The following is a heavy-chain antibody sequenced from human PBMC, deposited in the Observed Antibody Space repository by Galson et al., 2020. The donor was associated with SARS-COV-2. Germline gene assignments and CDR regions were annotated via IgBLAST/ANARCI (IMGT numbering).Heavy chain of an antibody. Sequence: GGSLRLSCAASGFTFDDYAMHWVRQAPGKGLEWVSGISWNSGSIGYADSVKGRFTISRDNAKNSLYLQMNSLRAEDTALYYCATLGTTMDNYYYYGMDVWGQGTTVTVSS. J-gene: IGHJ6*02. CDR2: ISWNSGSI. D-gene: IGHD4-17*01. V-gene: IGHV3-9*01. CDR1: GFTFDDYA. CDR3: ATLGTTMDNYYYYGMDV.